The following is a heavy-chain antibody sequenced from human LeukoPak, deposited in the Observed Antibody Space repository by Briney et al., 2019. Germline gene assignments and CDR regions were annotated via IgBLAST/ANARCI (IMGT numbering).Heavy chain of an antibody. CDR3: ARGNCSGGSCYSGY. D-gene: IGHD2-15*01. Sequence: PSETLSLTCTVSGGSISSYYWSWIRQPPGKGLEWIGCIYYSGSTNYNPSLKSRVTISVDTSKNQFSLKLSSVTAADTAVYYCARGNCSGGSCYSGYWGQGTLVTVSS. CDR1: GGSISSYY. CDR2: IYYSGST. J-gene: IGHJ4*02. V-gene: IGHV4-59*01.